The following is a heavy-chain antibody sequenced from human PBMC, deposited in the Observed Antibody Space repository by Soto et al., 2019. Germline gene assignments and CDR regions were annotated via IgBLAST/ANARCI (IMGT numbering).Heavy chain of an antibody. J-gene: IGHJ3*02. CDR1: GFTFSSYG. Sequence: QVQLVESGGGVVQPGRSLRLSCAASGFTFSSYGMHWVRQAPGKGLEWVAVISYDGSNKYYADSVKGRFTISRDNSKNTLYLQMNSLRAEDTAVYYCAKGDYVWDDDAFDIWGQGTMVTVSS. CDR3: AKGDYVWDDDAFDI. CDR2: ISYDGSNK. V-gene: IGHV3-30*18. D-gene: IGHD3-16*01.